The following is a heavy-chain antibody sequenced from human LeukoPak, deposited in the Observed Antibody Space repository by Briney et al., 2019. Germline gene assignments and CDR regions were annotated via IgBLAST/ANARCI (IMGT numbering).Heavy chain of an antibody. J-gene: IGHJ6*02. D-gene: IGHD2-2*01. CDR2: IIPIFGTA. V-gene: IGHV1-69*13. CDR1: GGTFISYA. Sequence: SVKVSCKASGGTFISYAISWVRQAPGQGLEWMGGIIPIFGTANYAQKFQGRVTITADESTSTAYMELSSLRSEDTAVYYCARELVPAVGYYYGMDVWGQGTTVTVSS. CDR3: ARELVPAVGYYYGMDV.